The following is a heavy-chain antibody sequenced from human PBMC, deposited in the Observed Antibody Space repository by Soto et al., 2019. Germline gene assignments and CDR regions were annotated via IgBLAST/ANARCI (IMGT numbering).Heavy chain of an antibody. V-gene: IGHV1-2*02. CDR2: INPNSGAT. CDR3: ARGPSYYYYGMDV. J-gene: IGHJ6*04. CDR1: GSTFTGYY. Sequence: QVQLVQSGAEVKEPGASVKVSCKASGSTFTGYYMHWVRQAPGQGLEWMGWINPNSGATNFARKFQGRVTITRETSISTADMEVRGLKSDDTAVYYCARGPSYYYYGMDVWGKGTTVTVSS.